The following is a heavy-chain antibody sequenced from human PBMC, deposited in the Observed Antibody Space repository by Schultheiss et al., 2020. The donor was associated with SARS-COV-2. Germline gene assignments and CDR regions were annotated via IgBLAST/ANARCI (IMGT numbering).Heavy chain of an antibody. V-gene: IGHV3-30*03. Sequence: GESLKISCSASGFTFSNYGMSWVRQAPGKGLEWVAVISYDGSNKYYADSVKGRFTISRDNSKNTLYLQMNSLRAEDTAVYYCARFYCSSTSCYTGYFDYWGQGTLVTVSS. J-gene: IGHJ4*02. D-gene: IGHD2-2*02. CDR1: GFTFSNYG. CDR3: ARFYCSSTSCYTGYFDY. CDR2: ISYDGSNK.